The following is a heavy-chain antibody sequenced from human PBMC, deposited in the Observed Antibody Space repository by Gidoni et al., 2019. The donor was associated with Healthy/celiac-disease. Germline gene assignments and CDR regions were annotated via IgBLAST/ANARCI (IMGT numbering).Heavy chain of an antibody. D-gene: IGHD3-10*01. Sequence: QVQLQQWGAGLLKPSETLSLTCAVYGGSFSGYYWSWIRQPPGKGLEWIGEINHSGSTNYNPSLKSRVTISVDTSKNQFSLKLSSVTAADMAVYYCARGKQAKYYYGSGSYSRGMDVWGQGTTVTVSS. CDR2: INHSGST. V-gene: IGHV4-34*01. J-gene: IGHJ6*02. CDR1: GGSFSGYY. CDR3: ARGKQAKYYYGSGSYSRGMDV.